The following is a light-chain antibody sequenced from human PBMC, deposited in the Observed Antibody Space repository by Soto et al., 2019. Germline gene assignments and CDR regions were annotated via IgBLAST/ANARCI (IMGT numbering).Light chain of an antibody. CDR3: AAWDNSLKAWV. J-gene: IGLJ3*02. V-gene: IGLV1-44*01. CDR2: NDY. CDR1: SSNIGINT. Sequence: QSVLTQPPSASETPGQRVIISCSGSSSNIGINTVNWYQQLPGTAPKLLIYNDYQRPSGVPDRFSGSKSATSASLAISGLQSEDEADYYCAAWDNSLKAWVFGGGTKLTVL.